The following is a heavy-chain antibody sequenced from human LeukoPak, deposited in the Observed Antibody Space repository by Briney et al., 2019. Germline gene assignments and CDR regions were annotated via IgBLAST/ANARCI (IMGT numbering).Heavy chain of an antibody. CDR2: ISACNGNT. J-gene: IGHJ3*02. D-gene: IGHD3-9*01. CDR3: ARGGRITIFPSAFDI. V-gene: IGHV1-18*04. Sequence: ASVKVSCKASGYTFTSYGISWVRQAPGQGLEWMGWISACNGNTNYAQKLQGRVTMTTDTSTSTAYMELRSLRSDDTAVYYCARGGRITIFPSAFDIWDQGTMVTVSS. CDR1: GYTFTSYG.